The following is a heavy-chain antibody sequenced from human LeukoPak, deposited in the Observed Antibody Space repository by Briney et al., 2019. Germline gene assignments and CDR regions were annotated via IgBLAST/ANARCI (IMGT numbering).Heavy chain of an antibody. D-gene: IGHD6-6*01. CDR2: INHNGNVN. J-gene: IGHJ4*02. Sequence: AGGSLRLSCAASGFTFSSYWMNWARQAPGKGLEWVASINHNGNVNYYVDSVKGRFTISRDNSKSMLYLQMNSLRAEDTAVYYRAKWKYSNSGIDDYWGQGTLVTVSS. CDR1: GFTFSSYW. CDR3: AKWKYSNSGIDDY. V-gene: IGHV3-7*03.